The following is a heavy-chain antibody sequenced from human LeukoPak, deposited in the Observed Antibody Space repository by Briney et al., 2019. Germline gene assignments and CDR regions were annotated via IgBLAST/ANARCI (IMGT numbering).Heavy chain of an antibody. D-gene: IGHD2-15*01. CDR1: GFTFSGYA. V-gene: IGHV3-23*01. Sequence: PGGSLRPSCAASGFTFSGYAMSWVRQAPGKGLEWVSAISGSGGSTYYADSVKGRFTISRDNSKNTLYLQMNSLRAEDTAVYYCAKSGDGCSGGSCYTPYDWGQGTLVTVSS. CDR2: ISGSGGST. CDR3: AKSGDGCSGGSCYTPYD. J-gene: IGHJ4*02.